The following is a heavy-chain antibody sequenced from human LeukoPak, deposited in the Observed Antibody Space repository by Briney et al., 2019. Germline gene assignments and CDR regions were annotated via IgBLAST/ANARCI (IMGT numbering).Heavy chain of an antibody. CDR2: IYTSGST. V-gene: IGHV4-4*09. CDR3: ARDADLEWMTRYYYMDV. CDR1: GGSISSYY. D-gene: IGHD3-3*01. J-gene: IGHJ6*03. Sequence: SETLSLTCTVSGGSISSYYWSWIRQPPGRGLEWIGYIYTSGSTNYNPSLKNRVTISVDTSKNQFSLKLSSVTAADTAVYYCARDADLEWMTRYYYMDVWGKGTTVTVSS.